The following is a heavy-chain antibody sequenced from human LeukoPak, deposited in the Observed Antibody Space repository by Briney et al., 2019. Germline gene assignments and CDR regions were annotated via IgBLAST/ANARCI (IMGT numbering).Heavy chain of an antibody. D-gene: IGHD3-10*01. V-gene: IGHV1-8*03. CDR1: GYTFTSYD. CDR3: ARENYGSGRPFDY. J-gene: IGHJ4*02. CDR2: MNPNSGNT. Sequence: ASVKVSCKVSGYTFTSYDINWVRQATGQGLEWMGWMNPNSGNTGYAQKFQGRVTITRNTSISTAYMELRSLRSDDTAVYYCARENYGSGRPFDYWGQGTLVTVSS.